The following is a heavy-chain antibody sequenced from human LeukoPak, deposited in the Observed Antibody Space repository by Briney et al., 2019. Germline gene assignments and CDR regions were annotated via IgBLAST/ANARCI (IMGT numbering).Heavy chain of an antibody. J-gene: IGHJ5*02. Sequence: SETLSLTCTVSGGSISSYYWSWIRQPPGKGLEWIGYIYYSGSTNYNPSLKSRVTISVDTSKNQFSLKLSSVTAADTAVYYCARGRDYYGSEDPWGQGTLVTVSS. CDR2: IYYSGST. D-gene: IGHD3-10*01. CDR1: GGSISSYY. V-gene: IGHV4-59*01. CDR3: ARGRDYYGSEDP.